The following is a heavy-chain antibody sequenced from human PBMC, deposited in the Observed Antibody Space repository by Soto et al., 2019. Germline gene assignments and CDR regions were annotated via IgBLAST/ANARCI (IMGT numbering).Heavy chain of an antibody. CDR1: GGSISSYY. Sequence: QVQLQESGPGLVKPSETLSLTCTVSGGSISSYYWSWIRQPPGKGLEWIGYIYYSGSTNYNPSLKSRVTIPVDTSKNQFSQKLSSVTAADTAVYYCARVRIGYCSGGSCYSDSSPAGAIDYWGQGTLVTVSS. V-gene: IGHV4-59*01. CDR2: IYYSGST. CDR3: ARVRIGYCSGGSCYSDSSPAGAIDY. D-gene: IGHD2-15*01. J-gene: IGHJ4*02.